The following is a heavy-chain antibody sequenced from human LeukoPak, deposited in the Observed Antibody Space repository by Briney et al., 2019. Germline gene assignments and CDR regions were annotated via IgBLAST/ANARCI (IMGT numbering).Heavy chain of an antibody. J-gene: IGHJ4*02. CDR3: AREIRIGWFDY. V-gene: IGHV3-48*03. CDR2: ISSSGSTI. D-gene: IGHD2-15*01. CDR1: GFTFSSYE. Sequence: GGSLSLSCAASGFTFSSYEMNWVRQAPGKGLEWVSYISSSGSTIYYADSVKGRFTISRDNAKNSLYLQMNSLRAEDTAVYYCAREIRIGWFDYWGQGTLVTVSS.